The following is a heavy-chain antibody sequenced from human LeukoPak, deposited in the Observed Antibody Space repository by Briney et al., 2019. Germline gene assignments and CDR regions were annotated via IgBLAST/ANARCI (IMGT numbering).Heavy chain of an antibody. CDR3: ARDDFEYSVHYGMDV. Sequence: PSETLSLTCAVYGGSFSGYYWSWIRQPPGKGLEWIGEINHSGSTNYNPSLQSRVTMSVDTSKNQISLRLRSVTAADTAVYFCARDDFEYSVHYGMDVWGQGTAVTVSS. D-gene: IGHD3/OR15-3a*01. CDR1: GGSFSGYY. V-gene: IGHV4-34*01. J-gene: IGHJ6*02. CDR2: INHSGST.